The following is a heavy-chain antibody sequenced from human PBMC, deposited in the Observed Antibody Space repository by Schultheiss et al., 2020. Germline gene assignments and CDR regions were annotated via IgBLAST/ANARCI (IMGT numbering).Heavy chain of an antibody. V-gene: IGHV3-15*01. CDR3: AKDNGMDV. Sequence: GESLKISCAASGFTFSNAWMSWVRQAPGKGLEWVGRIKSKTDGGTTDYAAPVKGRFTISRDDSKNTLYLQMNSLRAEDTAVYYCAKDNGMDVWGQGTTVTVSS. CDR1: GFTFSNAW. CDR2: IKSKTDGGTT. J-gene: IGHJ6*02.